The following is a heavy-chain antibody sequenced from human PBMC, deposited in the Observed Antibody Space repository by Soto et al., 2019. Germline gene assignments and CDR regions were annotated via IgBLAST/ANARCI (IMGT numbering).Heavy chain of an antibody. CDR2: ISYDGSNK. V-gene: IGHV3-30-3*01. CDR1: GFTFSSYA. D-gene: IGHD6-13*01. CDR3: ARGAAAGRDAVDI. Sequence: GGSLRLSCAASGFTFSSYAMHWVRQAPGKGLEWVAVISYDGSNKYYADSVKGRFTISRDNSKNTLYLQMNSLRAEDTAVYYCARGAAAGRDAVDIWGQGTMVTVSS. J-gene: IGHJ3*02.